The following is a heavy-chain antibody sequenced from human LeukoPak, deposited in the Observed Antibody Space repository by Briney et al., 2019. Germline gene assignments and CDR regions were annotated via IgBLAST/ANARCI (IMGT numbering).Heavy chain of an antibody. CDR2: TWHDGSRK. V-gene: IGHV3-33*01. CDR1: GFTFSRYG. J-gene: IGHJ4*02. D-gene: IGHD3-22*01. CDR3: ARHPPDTDRGYYRFDY. Sequence: GGSLRLSWAASGFTFSRYGMHWVRQAPGKGLEWVAFTWHDGSRKYYADSVKGRFTISRDNSQNTLYLQMNSLIDGDTAVYYCARHPPDTDRGYYRFDYWGQGTLVTVSS.